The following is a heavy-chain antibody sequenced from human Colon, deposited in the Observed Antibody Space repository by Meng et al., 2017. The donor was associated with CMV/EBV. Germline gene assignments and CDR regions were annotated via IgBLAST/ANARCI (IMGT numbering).Heavy chain of an antibody. Sequence: GGSLRLSCAASGFIFSNAWMSWVRQAPGKGLEWVANIHQDGSERYYVDSVKGRFTVSRDNAKISVYLQMDSLRAEDTAVYYCARGAKLVGGGLYFDYWGLGTLVTVSS. J-gene: IGHJ4*02. CDR2: IHQDGSER. V-gene: IGHV3-7*01. CDR1: GFIFSNAW. CDR3: ARGAKLVGGGLYFDY. D-gene: IGHD1-26*01.